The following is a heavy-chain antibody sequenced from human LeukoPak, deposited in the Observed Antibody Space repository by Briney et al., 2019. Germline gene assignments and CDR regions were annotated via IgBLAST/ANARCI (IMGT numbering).Heavy chain of an antibody. CDR2: ISYNSDTI. V-gene: IGHV3-9*01. CDR3: AKDICGGDCYSGWYFDL. J-gene: IGHJ2*01. CDR1: GFTFDDYA. D-gene: IGHD2-21*02. Sequence: PGGSLRLSCAASGFTFDDYAMHWVRQAPEKGLEWVSGISYNSDTIAYADSVKGRFTISRDNAKNSLYLQMSSLRAEDTALYYCAKDICGGDCYSGWYFDLWGRGTLVTVSS.